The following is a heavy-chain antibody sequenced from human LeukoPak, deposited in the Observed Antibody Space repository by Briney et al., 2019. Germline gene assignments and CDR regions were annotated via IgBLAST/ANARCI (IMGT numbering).Heavy chain of an antibody. J-gene: IGHJ4*02. CDR1: GFTVSSNY. D-gene: IGHD4-17*01. CDR2: IYSGGST. CDR3: ARVDDYGDYGDNRYFDY. Sequence: GGSLRLSCAASGFTVSSNYMSWVRQAPGKGLEWVSVIYSGGSTYYADSVKGRFTISRDNSKNTLYLQMNSLRAEDTAVYYCARVDDYGDYGDNRYFDYWGQGTLVTVSS. V-gene: IGHV3-53*01.